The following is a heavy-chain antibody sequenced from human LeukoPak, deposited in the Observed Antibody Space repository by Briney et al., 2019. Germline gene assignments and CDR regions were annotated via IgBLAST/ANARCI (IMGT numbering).Heavy chain of an antibody. J-gene: IGHJ4*02. CDR3: ARSFGESYFDY. CDR2: ISYSGYT. Sequence: SETLSLTCTVSGGSISSGDYYWSWIRQHPGKGLEWIGYISYSGYTYYNPSLKSRLTISVDTPKNQFSLKLTSVTAADTAVYYCARSFGESYFDYWGQGILVTVTS. V-gene: IGHV4-31*03. CDR1: GGSISSGDYY. D-gene: IGHD3-10*01.